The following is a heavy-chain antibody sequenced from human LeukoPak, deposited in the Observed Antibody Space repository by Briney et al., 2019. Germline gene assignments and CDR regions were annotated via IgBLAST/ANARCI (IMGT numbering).Heavy chain of an antibody. CDR1: GFTFRDYH. V-gene: IGHV3-11*06. D-gene: IGHD3-22*01. CDR3: ARDGNYYDSSGYLNDAFDI. J-gene: IGHJ3*02. Sequence: GGSLRLSCAASGFTFRDYHMSWIRQAPGKGLEWVAYIVGRSSYTNYADSVKGRFTISRDNGENSLYLQMNSLRDEDTAVYYCARDGNYYDSSGYLNDAFDIWGQGTMVTVSS. CDR2: IVGRSSYT.